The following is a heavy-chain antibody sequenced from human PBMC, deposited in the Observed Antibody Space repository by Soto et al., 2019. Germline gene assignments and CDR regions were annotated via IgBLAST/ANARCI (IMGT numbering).Heavy chain of an antibody. CDR1: GYTFTGYY. D-gene: IGHD1-7*01. V-gene: IGHV1-2*04. CDR3: ARVSPGTTLLPGAFAI. J-gene: IGHJ3*02. CDR2: INPNSGGT. Sequence: GASVKVSCKASGYTFTGYYMHWVRQAPGQGLEWMGWINPNSGGTNYAQKFQGWVTMTRDTSISTAYMELSRLRSDDTAVYYCARVSPGTTLLPGAFAICARRTMVSVSS.